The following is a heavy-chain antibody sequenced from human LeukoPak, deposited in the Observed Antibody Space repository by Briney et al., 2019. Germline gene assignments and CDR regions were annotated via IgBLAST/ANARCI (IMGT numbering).Heavy chain of an antibody. V-gene: IGHV3-30*04. Sequence: AGGSLRLSCAASGFTFSSYAMHWVRQAPGKGLEWVAVISYDGSNKYYADSVKGRFTISRDNSKNTLYLQMNSLRAEDTAVYYCAREGDYYDSSGYYFYWGQGTLVTVSS. CDR2: ISYDGSNK. J-gene: IGHJ4*02. CDR1: GFTFSSYA. D-gene: IGHD3-22*01. CDR3: AREGDYYDSSGYYFY.